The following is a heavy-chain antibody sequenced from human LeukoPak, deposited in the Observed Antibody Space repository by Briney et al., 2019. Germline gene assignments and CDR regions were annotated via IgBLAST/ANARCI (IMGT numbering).Heavy chain of an antibody. Sequence: ASVKVSCKASGYTFTSNAMHWVRQAPGQRPEWMGWINTGNGNTKYSQKFQGRVTISRDTSANTAYMEVSSLRSEDTAVYYCARGAAEGLDRWGQGTLVTVSS. V-gene: IGHV1-3*04. CDR2: INTGNGNT. D-gene: IGHD6-13*01. CDR1: GYTFTSNA. J-gene: IGHJ5*02. CDR3: ARGAAEGLDR.